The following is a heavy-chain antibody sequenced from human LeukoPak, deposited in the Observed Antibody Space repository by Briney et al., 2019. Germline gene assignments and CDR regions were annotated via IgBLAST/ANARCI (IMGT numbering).Heavy chain of an antibody. CDR2: IKQDGSEK. CDR3: AKDRGRVVVPAAILGY. V-gene: IGHV3-7*03. Sequence: GGSLRLSCAASGFTFSSYWMSWVRQAPGKGLEWVANIKQDGSEKYYVDSVKGRFTISRDNSKNTLYLQMNSLRAEDTAVYYCAKDRGRVVVPAAILGYWGQGTLVTVSS. J-gene: IGHJ4*02. D-gene: IGHD2-2*02. CDR1: GFTFSSYW.